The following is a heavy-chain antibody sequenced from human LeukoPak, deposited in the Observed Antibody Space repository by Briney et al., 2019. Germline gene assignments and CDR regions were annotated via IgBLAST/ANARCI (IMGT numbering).Heavy chain of an antibody. J-gene: IGHJ4*02. V-gene: IGHV4-4*07. CDR2: IYTSGST. CDR1: GVSISTYY. D-gene: IGHD3-10*01. Sequence: PSQTLSLTCTVSGVSISTYYWSWIRQPAGKGLEWIGRIYTSGSTNYNPSLKSRVTMSVDTSKNQFSLKLSSVTAADTAVYYCATTMVRGVMSDYWGQGALVTVSS. CDR3: ATTMVRGVMSDY.